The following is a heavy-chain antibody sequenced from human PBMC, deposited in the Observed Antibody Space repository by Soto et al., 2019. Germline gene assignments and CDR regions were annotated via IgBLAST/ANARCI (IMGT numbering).Heavy chain of an antibody. CDR2: IIPIFGTA. V-gene: IGHV1-69*13. D-gene: IGHD3-10*01. CDR3: ARGHSRWFGELTWYYYGMDV. Sequence: SVKVYCKGSGSTFSSYAISCVRQAPGQGLEWMGGIIPIFGTANYAQKFQGRVTITADESTSTAYMELSSLRSEDTAVYYCARGHSRWFGELTWYYYGMDVWGQGTTVTV. J-gene: IGHJ6*02. CDR1: GSTFSSYA.